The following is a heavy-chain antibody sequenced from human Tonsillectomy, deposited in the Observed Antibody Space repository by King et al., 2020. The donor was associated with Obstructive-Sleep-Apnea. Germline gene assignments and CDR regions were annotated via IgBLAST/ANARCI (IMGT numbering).Heavy chain of an antibody. V-gene: IGHV1-3*01. Sequence: QLVQSGAEVKKPGASVKVSCKASGSTFTSYAMHWVRQAPGQRLEWMGWINAGNGNTKYSQKFQGRVTITRDTSASTAYMELSSLRSEDTAVYYCARGYCSSTSCRYYYYGMDVWGQGTTVTVSS. CDR1: GSTFTSYA. CDR2: INAGNGNT. CDR3: ARGYCSSTSCRYYYYGMDV. J-gene: IGHJ6*02. D-gene: IGHD2-2*01.